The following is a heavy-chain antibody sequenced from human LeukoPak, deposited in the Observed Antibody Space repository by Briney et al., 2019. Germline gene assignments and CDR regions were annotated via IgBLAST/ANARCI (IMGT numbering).Heavy chain of an antibody. J-gene: IGHJ6*02. D-gene: IGHD6-19*01. CDR2: IYSGGST. V-gene: IGHV3-53*01. CDR3: ARALAGREQWLVSPYGMDV. CDR1: GFTVSSNY. Sequence: GGSLRLSCAASGFTVSSNYMSWVRQAPGKGLEWVSVIYSGGSTYYADSVKGRFTISRDNSKNTLYLQMNSVRAEDTAVYYCARALAGREQWLVSPYGMDVWGQGTTVTVSS.